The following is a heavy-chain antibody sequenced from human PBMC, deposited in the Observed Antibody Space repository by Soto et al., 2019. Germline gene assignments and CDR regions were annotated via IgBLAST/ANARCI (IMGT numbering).Heavy chain of an antibody. CDR2: INAEDGET. J-gene: IGHJ3*02. V-gene: IGHV1-24*01. D-gene: IGHD6-13*01. CDR3: ARDGTAAGITDAFDI. CDR1: GYTFTTYT. Sequence: ASVKVSCKASGYTFTTYTIQWVRQAPGKGLEWMGGINAEDGETNYAQNFQGRVTMTEDTSTDTAYMELSRLRSDDTAVYYCARDGTAAGITDAFDIWGQGTMVTVSS.